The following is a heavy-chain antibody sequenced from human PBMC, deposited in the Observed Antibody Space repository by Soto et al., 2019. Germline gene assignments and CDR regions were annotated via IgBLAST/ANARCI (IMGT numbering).Heavy chain of an antibody. J-gene: IGHJ4*02. Sequence: GGSLRLSCTASGFTFGDYAMSWFRQAPGKGLEWVGFIRSKAYGGTTEYAASVKGRFTISRDDSKSIAYLQMNSLKTEDTAVYYCTREKSQKLELRDACDYWGQGTLVTVSS. V-gene: IGHV3-49*03. CDR3: TREKSQKLELRDACDY. CDR2: IRSKAYGGTT. D-gene: IGHD1-7*01. CDR1: GFTFGDYA.